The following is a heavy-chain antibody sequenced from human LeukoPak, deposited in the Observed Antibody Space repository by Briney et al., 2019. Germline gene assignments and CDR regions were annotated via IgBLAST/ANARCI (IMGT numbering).Heavy chain of an antibody. CDR2: ISSSSSYI. Sequence: GGSLRLSCAASGFTFSNAWMSWVRQAPGKGLEWVSSISSSSSYIYYADSVKGRFTISRDNAKNSLYLQVNSLRAEDTAVYYCARSLYYYDSSGYYYPDAFDIWGQGTMVTVSS. CDR1: GFTFSNAW. D-gene: IGHD3-22*01. J-gene: IGHJ3*02. CDR3: ARSLYYYDSSGYYYPDAFDI. V-gene: IGHV3-21*01.